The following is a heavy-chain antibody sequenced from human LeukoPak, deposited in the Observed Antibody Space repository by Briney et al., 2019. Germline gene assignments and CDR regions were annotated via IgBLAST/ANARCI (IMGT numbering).Heavy chain of an antibody. Sequence: SETLSLTCTVSGGSISSGPYYWGWIRQPPGKGLEWIGNIYYGENTYYNPSLKSRVTISVDTSKNQFSLKLSSVTAADTAVYYCARQEVGTFDYWGQGTLVTVSS. J-gene: IGHJ4*02. V-gene: IGHV4-39*01. CDR1: GGSISSGPYY. CDR2: IYYGENT. CDR3: ARQEVGTFDY. D-gene: IGHD2-21*02.